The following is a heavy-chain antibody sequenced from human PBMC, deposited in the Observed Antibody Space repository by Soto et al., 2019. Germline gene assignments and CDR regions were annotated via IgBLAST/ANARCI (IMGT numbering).Heavy chain of an antibody. V-gene: IGHV4-39*01. D-gene: IGHD3-16*01. J-gene: IGHJ6*02. CDR2: IYYSGST. Sequence: QLQLQESGPGLVKPSETLSLTCTVSGGSISSSSYYWGWIRQPPGKGLKWIGSIYYSGSTYYNPSLKSRVTISVDTSKNQFSLKLSSVTAADTAVYYCARQGAGYYYYGMDVWGQGTTVTVSS. CDR3: ARQGAGYYYYGMDV. CDR1: GGSISSSSYY.